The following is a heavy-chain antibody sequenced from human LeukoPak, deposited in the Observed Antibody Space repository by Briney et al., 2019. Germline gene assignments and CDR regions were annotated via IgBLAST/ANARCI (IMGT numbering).Heavy chain of an antibody. CDR3: AREYCSSTSCYHFWFDL. CDR1: GYTFTSYY. J-gene: IGHJ5*02. V-gene: IGHV1-46*01. CDR2: INPSGGST. D-gene: IGHD2-2*01. Sequence: GASVKVSCKASGYTFTSYYMHWVRQAPGQGLEWMGIINPSGGSTSYAQKFQGRVTMTRDTSTSTVYMELSSLRSEDTAVYYCAREYCSSTSCYHFWFDLWGQGTLVTVSS.